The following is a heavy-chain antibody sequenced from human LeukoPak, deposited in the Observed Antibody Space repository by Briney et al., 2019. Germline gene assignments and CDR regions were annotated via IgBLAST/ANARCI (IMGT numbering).Heavy chain of an antibody. CDR3: ARDRGYYDSSGYYAFDI. D-gene: IGHD3-22*01. J-gene: IGHJ3*02. CDR1: GGSISSYY. V-gene: IGHV4-4*07. Sequence: SETLSLTCTVSGGSISSYYWSWIRQPAGVGLEWIGRIYTSGGTDYNPSLNSRVTMSVDTSKNQFSLKLSSVTAADTAVYYCARDRGYYDSSGYYAFDIWGQGTMVTVSS. CDR2: IYTSGGT.